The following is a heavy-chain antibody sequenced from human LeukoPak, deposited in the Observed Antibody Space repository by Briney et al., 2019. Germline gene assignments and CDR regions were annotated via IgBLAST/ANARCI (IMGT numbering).Heavy chain of an antibody. Sequence: PGGSLRLSCAASGFSFSNYAMSWVRQAPGKGLEWVSAISGNGGSLHYADSVKGRFTISRDNSKSALYLQVNSLRAEDTAVYYCAKRDAYDSSGFSPLFDYWGQGTLVTVSS. D-gene: IGHD3-22*01. J-gene: IGHJ4*02. V-gene: IGHV3-23*01. CDR2: ISGNGGSL. CDR1: GFSFSNYA. CDR3: AKRDAYDSSGFSPLFDY.